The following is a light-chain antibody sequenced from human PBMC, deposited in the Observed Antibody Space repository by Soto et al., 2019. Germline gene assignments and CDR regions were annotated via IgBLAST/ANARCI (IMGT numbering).Light chain of an antibody. CDR3: SCSTISSTYV. J-gene: IGLJ1*01. CDR2: DVS. CDR1: SSDVGGYNF. Sequence: QSALTQPASVSGSPGQSITISCTGTSSDVGGYNFVSWYQQNPGKAPKRLIYDVSDRPSGVSNRFSGSTSGNKASLTISGLRAEDVGDYYCSCSTISSTYVFGTGTKLTVL. V-gene: IGLV2-14*01.